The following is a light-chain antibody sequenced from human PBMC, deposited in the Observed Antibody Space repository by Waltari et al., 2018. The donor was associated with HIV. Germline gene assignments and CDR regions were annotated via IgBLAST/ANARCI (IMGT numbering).Light chain of an antibody. V-gene: IGKV3-20*01. J-gene: IGKJ5*01. Sequence: EIVLQQSPDTLSLSPGAVAPLPCRASQSLRRTYLAWYQQKPGQAPRLLIYGASTRATGIPDRFSGRGSGTDFTLTISRLEPEDFAVYYCQQYDNSPVTFGQGTRLEIK. CDR2: GAS. CDR3: QQYDNSPVT. CDR1: QSLRRTY.